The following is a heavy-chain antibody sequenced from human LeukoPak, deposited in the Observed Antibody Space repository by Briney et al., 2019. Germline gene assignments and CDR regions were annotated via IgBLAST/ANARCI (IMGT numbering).Heavy chain of an antibody. CDR3: ASEPRSTVVVVLDY. J-gene: IGHJ4*02. V-gene: IGHV3-23*01. CDR1: GFTFNSQA. CDR2: ISGSGDTT. Sequence: PGGSLRLSCEASGFTFNSQALSWVRQAPGKGLEWVASISGSGDTTYYADSVKGRFTISRDNSKDTLYLQLNALRAEGTALYYCASEPRSTVVVVLDYWGQGTMVTVSS. D-gene: IGHD2-15*01.